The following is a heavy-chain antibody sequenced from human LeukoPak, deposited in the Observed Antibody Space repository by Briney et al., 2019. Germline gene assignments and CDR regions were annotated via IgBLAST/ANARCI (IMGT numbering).Heavy chain of an antibody. D-gene: IGHD2-21*01. J-gene: IGHJ4*02. CDR2: IYPGDSNT. CDR3: ARQDTNFAYCGGDCQRPFDY. Sequence: PAESLNIPCESSGCSVSKYWMGWVRQIHGKGLEWLGIIYPGDSNTRYSPSFQGHVTISADKSISTAYLQWSSLKASDTAMYYCARQDTNFAYCGGDCQRPFDYWGQGTLVTVSS. CDR1: GCSVSKYW. V-gene: IGHV5-51*01.